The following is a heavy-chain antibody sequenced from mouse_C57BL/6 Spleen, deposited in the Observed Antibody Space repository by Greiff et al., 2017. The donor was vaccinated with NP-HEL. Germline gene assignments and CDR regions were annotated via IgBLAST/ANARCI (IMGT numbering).Heavy chain of an antibody. CDR1: GYTFTSYW. J-gene: IGHJ3*01. CDR3: ARSYYGSSPFAY. CDR2: IHPNSGST. Sequence: QVQLQQPGAALVKPGASVKLSCKASGYTFTSYWMHWVKQRPGQGLEWIGMIHPNSGSTNYNEKFKSKATLTVDKSSSTAYMQLSSLTSEDSAVYYCARSYYGSSPFAYWGQGTLVTVAA. D-gene: IGHD1-1*01. V-gene: IGHV1-64*01.